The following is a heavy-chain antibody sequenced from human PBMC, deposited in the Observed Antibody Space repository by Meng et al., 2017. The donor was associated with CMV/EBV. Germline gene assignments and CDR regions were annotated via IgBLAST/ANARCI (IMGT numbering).Heavy chain of an antibody. CDR3: ARVGRWGGY. Sequence: GESLKISCPASGFTFSNYEMNWVRQAPGKGLEWVSYISPTGSTTYYADSMKGRFTISRDNAKNSLYLQMNSLREEDTAVYYCARVGRWGGYWGQGTLVTVS. CDR2: ISPTGSTT. V-gene: IGHV3-48*03. CDR1: GFTFSNYE. D-gene: IGHD4-23*01. J-gene: IGHJ4*02.